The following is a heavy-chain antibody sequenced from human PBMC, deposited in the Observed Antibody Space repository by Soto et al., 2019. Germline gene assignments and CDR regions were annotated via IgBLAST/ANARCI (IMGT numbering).Heavy chain of an antibody. D-gene: IGHD6-6*01. CDR3: ARDGYDSSSSGDYYFDY. CDR1: GYTFTSYY. Sequence: GASVKVSCKASGYTFTSYYMHWVRQAPGQGLEWMGIINPSGGSTSYAQKFQGRVTMTRDTSTSTVYMELSSLRSEDTAVYYCARDGYDSSSSGDYYFDYWGQGTLVTVSS. J-gene: IGHJ4*02. CDR2: INPSGGST. V-gene: IGHV1-46*01.